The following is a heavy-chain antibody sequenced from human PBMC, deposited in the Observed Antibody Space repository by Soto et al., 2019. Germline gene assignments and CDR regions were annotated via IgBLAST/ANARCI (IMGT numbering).Heavy chain of an antibody. CDR2: ISSSSSTI. D-gene: IGHD5-12*01. CDR1: GFTFSSYS. CDR3: ASRGMATISYYYYYGMDV. V-gene: IGHV3-48*02. Sequence: SLRLSCAASGFTFSSYSMNWVRQAPGKGLEWVSYISSSSSTIYYADSVKGRFTISRDNAKNSLYLQMNSLRDEDTAVYYCASRGMATISYYYYYGMDVWGQGTTVTVSS. J-gene: IGHJ6*02.